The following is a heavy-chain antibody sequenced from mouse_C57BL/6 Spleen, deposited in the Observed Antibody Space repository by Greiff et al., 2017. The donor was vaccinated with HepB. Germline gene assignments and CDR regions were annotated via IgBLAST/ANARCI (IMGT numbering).Heavy chain of an antibody. CDR1: GYTFTSYW. CDR3: ASNSWYFDY. J-gene: IGHJ2*01. D-gene: IGHD1-3*01. Sequence: QVQLQQPGAELVRPGSSVKLSCKASGYTFTSYWMDWVKQRPGQGLEWIGNIYPSDSETHYNQKFKDKATLTVDKSSNTAYMQLSSLTSEDSAVYNCASNSWYFDYWGQGTTLTVSS. V-gene: IGHV1-61*01. CDR2: IYPSDSET.